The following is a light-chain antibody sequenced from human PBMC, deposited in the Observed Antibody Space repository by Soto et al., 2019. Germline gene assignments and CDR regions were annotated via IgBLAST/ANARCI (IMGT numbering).Light chain of an antibody. CDR3: QQYYIYAT. CDR1: QTISNY. V-gene: IGKV1-5*03. CDR2: RSS. J-gene: IGKJ1*01. Sequence: DIQMTQSPSTLSASVGDRVTITCRASQTISNYLTWYQQRPGKAPKLLIYRSSILQNGVPSRFSGSGSGTEFTLTISSLQPDDFATYYGQQYYIYATCGQGTRVEI.